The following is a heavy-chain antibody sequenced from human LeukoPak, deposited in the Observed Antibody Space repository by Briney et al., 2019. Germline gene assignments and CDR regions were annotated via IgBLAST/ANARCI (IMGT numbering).Heavy chain of an antibody. CDR2: IYHSGST. V-gene: IGHV4-4*02. Sequence: PSETLSLTCALSDSSISSSNWWSWVRHPPGKGLEWIGEIYHSGSTNYNPSLKSRVTISVDKSKNQFSLKLSSVTAADTAVYYCAREESMVRGVSWFDPWGQGTLVIVSS. CDR1: DSSISSSNW. D-gene: IGHD3-10*01. CDR3: AREESMVRGVSWFDP. J-gene: IGHJ5*02.